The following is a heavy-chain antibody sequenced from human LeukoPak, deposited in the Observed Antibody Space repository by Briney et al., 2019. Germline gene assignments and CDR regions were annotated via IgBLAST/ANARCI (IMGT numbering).Heavy chain of an antibody. CDR2: IYYSGST. V-gene: IGHV4-39*07. J-gene: IGHJ4*02. D-gene: IGHD3-10*01. Sequence: SETLSLTYTVSGGSISSSSYYWGWIRQPPGKGLEWIGSIYYSGSTYYNPSLKSRVTISVDTSKNQFSLKLSSVTAADTAVYYCARTKVRLRGQTMVRGVFDYWGQGTLVTVSS. CDR3: ARTKVRLRGQTMVRGVFDY. CDR1: GGSISSSSYY.